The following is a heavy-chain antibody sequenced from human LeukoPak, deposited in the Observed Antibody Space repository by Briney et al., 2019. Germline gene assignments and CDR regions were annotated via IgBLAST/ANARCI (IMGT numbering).Heavy chain of an antibody. CDR3: ARGGEQWQVPVFFDY. D-gene: IGHD6-19*01. CDR2: IKQDGGGK. CDR1: GFTFRNYW. J-gene: IGHJ4*02. V-gene: IGHV3-7*01. Sequence: GGSLRLSCAASGFTFRNYWMTWVRHAPGKELEWVANIKQDGGGKYYVDSVRGRFTISRDNAKNSLFLQLSSLRGEDTAVYYCARGGEQWQVPVFFDYWGQGTLVTVSS.